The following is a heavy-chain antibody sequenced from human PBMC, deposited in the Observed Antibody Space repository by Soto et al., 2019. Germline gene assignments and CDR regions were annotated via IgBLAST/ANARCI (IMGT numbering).Heavy chain of an antibody. CDR3: ARDKITGLFDY. D-gene: IGHD2-8*02. Sequence: PSETLSLTCTVSGGSITNYYWSWIRQPPGKGLEWIGYIYYSGRTSYNPSLKSRVTISVDTSNNQFSLKLTSVTAADTAMYYCARDKITGLFDYWGQGTLVTVSS. J-gene: IGHJ4*02. CDR1: GGSITNYY. CDR2: IYYSGRT. V-gene: IGHV4-59*12.